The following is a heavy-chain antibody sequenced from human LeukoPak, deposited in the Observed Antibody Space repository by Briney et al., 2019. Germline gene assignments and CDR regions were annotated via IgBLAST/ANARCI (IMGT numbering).Heavy chain of an antibody. J-gene: IGHJ3*02. CDR2: IYPGDSDT. D-gene: IGHD3-22*01. Sequence: GESLKISCEGSGYSFTTYWIGWVRQMPGKGLEWMGMIYPGDSDTRYSPSFHGQVTISADKSISTAYLQWSSLKASDTAMYYCAAYYYDSSGHYDAFDIWGQGTMVTVSS. V-gene: IGHV5-51*01. CDR3: AAYYYDSSGHYDAFDI. CDR1: GYSFTTYW.